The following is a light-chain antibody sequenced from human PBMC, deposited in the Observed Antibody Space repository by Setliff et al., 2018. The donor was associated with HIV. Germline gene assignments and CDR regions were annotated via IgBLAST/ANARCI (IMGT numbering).Light chain of an antibody. V-gene: IGLV2-18*02. J-gene: IGLJ1*01. CDR3: SSYTTSITVV. CDR2: EVS. CDR1: TSDIGHYNR. Sequence: QSALTQPPYVSGAPGQSVTISCTGSTSDIGHYNRVSWYQQPPGAAPKLIMYEVSHRPSGVPDRFSGSKSDSTASLTISGLQPEDEADYYCSSYTTSITVVFGTGTKVTV.